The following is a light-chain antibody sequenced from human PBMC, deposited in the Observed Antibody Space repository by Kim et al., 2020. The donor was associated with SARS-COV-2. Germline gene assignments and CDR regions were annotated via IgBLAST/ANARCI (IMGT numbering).Light chain of an antibody. J-gene: IGKJ4*01. CDR3: QEYGTSPLT. Sequence: STGEGATLSRRASQSLNMNHFAGYQQNPGQAPRLLICSASSRDAGIPDRLRGSGSGTDFTLTISRLEPEDFAVYHCQEYGTSPLTFGGGTKVDIK. CDR1: QSLNMNH. V-gene: IGKV3-20*01. CDR2: SAS.